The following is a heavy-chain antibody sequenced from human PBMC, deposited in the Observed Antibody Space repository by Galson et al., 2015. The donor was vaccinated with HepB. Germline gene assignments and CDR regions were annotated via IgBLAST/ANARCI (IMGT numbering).Heavy chain of an antibody. CDR1: GFTFSNFW. D-gene: IGHD6-13*01. CDR3: TSTSMASPGHH. V-gene: IGHV3-7*03. CDR2: IKPDGTEK. J-gene: IGHJ4*02. Sequence: LRLSCAASGFTFSNFWMSWVRQAPGKGLGWIGNIKPDGTEKYYADSMKGRFTIYRDNARNSVYLQIYNVRADDTAVYYCTSTSMASPGHHWGQGTLVTVSS.